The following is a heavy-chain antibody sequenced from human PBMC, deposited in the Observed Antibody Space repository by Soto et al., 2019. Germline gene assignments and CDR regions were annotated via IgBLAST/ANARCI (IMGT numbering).Heavy chain of an antibody. D-gene: IGHD3-22*01. CDR2: INAGNGNT. CDR3: GRTGGYYLYDY. Sequence: GVPVKVSWTASGDTYTGYYMGSVRQATGQGREWMGWINAGNGNTTYSQKFQGRVTFTRDKSGSQAYMELSSLRSEVPSVYDGGRTGGYYLYDYRGKGPLVAASS. CDR1: GDTYTGYY. V-gene: IGHV1-3*01. J-gene: IGHJ4*02.